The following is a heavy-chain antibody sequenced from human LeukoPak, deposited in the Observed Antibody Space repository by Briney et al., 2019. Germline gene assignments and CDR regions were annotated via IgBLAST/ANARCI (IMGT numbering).Heavy chain of an antibody. D-gene: IGHD4-17*01. CDR1: GFTFSSYW. CDR2: INSDGSST. V-gene: IGHV3-74*01. J-gene: IGHJ4*02. Sequence: PGGSLRLSCAASGFTFSSYWMHWVRQAPGKGLVWVSRINSDGSSTIYADSVKGRFTISRDNAKNTLYLQMNSLRAEDTAVYYCARDGIYGDYGHWGQGILVTVSS. CDR3: ARDGIYGDYGH.